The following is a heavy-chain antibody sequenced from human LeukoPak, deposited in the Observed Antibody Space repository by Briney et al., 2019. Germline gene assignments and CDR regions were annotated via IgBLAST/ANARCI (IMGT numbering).Heavy chain of an antibody. V-gene: IGHV4-34*01. CDR2: INHSGST. J-gene: IGHJ4*02. D-gene: IGHD5-24*01. Sequence: SETLSLTCAVYGGSFSGYYWSWIRQPPGKGLEWIGEINHSGSTNYNPSLKSRVTISVDTSKNRFSLKLSSVTAADTAVYYCASSANYLDYWGQGTLVTVSS. CDR3: ASSANYLDY. CDR1: GGSFSGYY.